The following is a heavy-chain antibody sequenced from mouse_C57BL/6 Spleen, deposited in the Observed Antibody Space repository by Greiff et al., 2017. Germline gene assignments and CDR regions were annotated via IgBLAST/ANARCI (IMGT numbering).Heavy chain of an antibody. V-gene: IGHV2-6-1*01. CDR2: IWSDGST. D-gene: IGHD2-12*01. J-gene: IGHJ4*01. CDR3: ARHTYYSKAMDY. Sequence: VQVVESGPGLVAPSQSLSITCTVSGFSLTSYGVHWVRQPPGKGLEWLVVIWSDGSTTYNSALKSRLSISKDNSKSQVFLKMNSLQTDDTARYYCARHTYYSKAMDYWGQGTSVTVSS. CDR1: GFSLTSYG.